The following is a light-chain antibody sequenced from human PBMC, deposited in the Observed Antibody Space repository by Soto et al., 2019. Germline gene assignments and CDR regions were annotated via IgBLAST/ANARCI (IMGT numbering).Light chain of an antibody. Sequence: DIVMTQSPDSLAVSLGERATINCGSSHSVLYSSNNKNYLAWYQQKPGQPPNLLIYWASTRESGVPDRFSGSRFWTDFTRTIGSLQAEDVEVYYCQQYYSTPWTFGKGTKVEIK. CDR3: QQYYSTPWT. CDR2: WAS. V-gene: IGKV4-1*01. J-gene: IGKJ1*01. CDR1: HSVLYSSNNKNY.